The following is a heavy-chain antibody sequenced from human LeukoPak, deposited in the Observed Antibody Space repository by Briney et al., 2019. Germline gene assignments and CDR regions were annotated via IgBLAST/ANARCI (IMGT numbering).Heavy chain of an antibody. V-gene: IGHV3-66*01. D-gene: IGHD3-10*01. CDR3: ARSSLLWFGELLSAAFDI. CDR1: GFTVSSNY. CDR2: IYSGGST. Sequence: GGSLRLSCAASGFTVSSNYMSWVRQAPGKGLEWVSVIYSGGSTYYADSVKGRFTISRDNSKNTLYLQMNSLRAEDTAVYYCARSSLLWFGELLSAAFDIWGQGTMVTVSS. J-gene: IGHJ3*02.